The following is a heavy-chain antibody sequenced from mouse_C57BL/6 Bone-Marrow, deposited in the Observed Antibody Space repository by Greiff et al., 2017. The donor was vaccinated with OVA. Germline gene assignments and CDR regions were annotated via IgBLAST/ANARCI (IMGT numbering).Heavy chain of an antibody. V-gene: IGHV1-82*01. CDR3: AMGTTVDY. CDR2: IYPGDGDT. Sequence: QVQLKESGPELVKPGASVKISCKASGYAFSSSWMNWVKQRPGKGLEWIGRIYPGDGDTNYNGKFKGKATLTADKSSSTAYMQLSSLTSEDSAVYFRAMGTTVDYRGQGTTLPGSS. D-gene: IGHD2-2*01. J-gene: IGHJ2*01. CDR1: GYAFSSSW.